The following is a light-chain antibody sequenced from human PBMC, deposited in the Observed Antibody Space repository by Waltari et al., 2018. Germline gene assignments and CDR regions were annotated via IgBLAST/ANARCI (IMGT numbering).Light chain of an antibody. CDR3: YSAADSNLRV. Sequence: SYELTQPSSVSVSPGQTARITCSGDVLAKKYARWFQQKPTQAPVLLIYKDTERPSGIPERFSGSSSGATVTLTISGAQVEDEADYYCYSAADSNLRVFGGGTKLTVL. V-gene: IGLV3-27*01. J-gene: IGLJ3*02. CDR2: KDT. CDR1: VLAKKY.